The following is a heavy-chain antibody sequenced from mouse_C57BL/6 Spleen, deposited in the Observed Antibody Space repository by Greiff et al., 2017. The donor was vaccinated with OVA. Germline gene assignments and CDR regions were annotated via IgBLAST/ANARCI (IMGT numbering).Heavy chain of an antibody. CDR2: IDPSDSYT. Sequence: QVQLQQPGAELVMPGASVKLSCKASGYTFTSYWMHWVKQRPGQGLEWIGEIDPSDSYTNYNQKFKGKSTLTVDKSSSTAYMQLSSLTSEDSAVYYCARSYYGSSYWYFEVWGTGTTVTVSS. J-gene: IGHJ1*03. V-gene: IGHV1-69*01. CDR1: GYTFTSYW. CDR3: ARSYYGSSYWYFEV. D-gene: IGHD1-1*01.